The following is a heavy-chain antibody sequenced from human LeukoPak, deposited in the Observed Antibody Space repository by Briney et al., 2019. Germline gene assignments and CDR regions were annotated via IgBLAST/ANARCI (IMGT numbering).Heavy chain of an antibody. CDR2: IKQDGSEK. CDR1: GFTFSSYW. Sequence: GGSLRLSCAASGFTFSSYWMSWVRQAPGKGLEWVANIKQDGSEKYYVDSVKGRFTISRDNAKNSLYLQMNSLRGEDTAVYYCARRVVPAALYYYGMDVWGQGTTVTVSS. D-gene: IGHD2-2*01. J-gene: IGHJ6*02. CDR3: ARRVVPAALYYYGMDV. V-gene: IGHV3-7*01.